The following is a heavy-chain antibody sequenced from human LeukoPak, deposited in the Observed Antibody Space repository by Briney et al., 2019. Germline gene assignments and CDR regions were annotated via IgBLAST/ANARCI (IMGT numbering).Heavy chain of an antibody. CDR2: IGSSGTTI. J-gene: IGHJ6*02. Sequence: GGSLRLSCAASGFTFSSYSMNWVRQAPGKGLEWVSYIGSSGTTIYYADSVKGRFTISRDNAKNSLYLQMNILRAEDTAVYYCARAMDVWGQGTTVTVSS. CDR1: GFTFSSYS. CDR3: ARAMDV. V-gene: IGHV3-48*01.